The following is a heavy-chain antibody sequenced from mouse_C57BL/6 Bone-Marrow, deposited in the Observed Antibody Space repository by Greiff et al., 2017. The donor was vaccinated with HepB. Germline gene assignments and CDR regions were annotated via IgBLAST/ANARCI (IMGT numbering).Heavy chain of an antibody. CDR1: EYEFPSHD. J-gene: IGHJ1*03. CDR2: INSDGGST. Sequence: EVQLVESGGGLVQPGESLKLSCESNEYEFPSHDMSWVRKTPEKRLELVAAINSDGGSTYYPDTMERRFIISRDNTKKTLYLQMSSLRSEDTALYYCARHGDIYDGYYWYFDVWGTGTTVTVSS. V-gene: IGHV5-2*01. D-gene: IGHD2-3*01. CDR3: ARHGDIYDGYYWYFDV.